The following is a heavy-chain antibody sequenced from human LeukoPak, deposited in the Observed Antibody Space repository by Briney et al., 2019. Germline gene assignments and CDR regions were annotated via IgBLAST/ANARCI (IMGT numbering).Heavy chain of an antibody. D-gene: IGHD2-2*01. CDR3: ATQGYCSSTSCSKGPPFDP. V-gene: IGHV1-24*01. J-gene: IGHJ5*02. CDR1: GYTLTELS. CDR2: FDPEDGET. Sequence: GASVKVSCKVSGYTLTELSMHWVRQAPGKGLEWMGGFDPEDGETIYAQKFQGRVTMTEDTSTDTAYMELSSLRSEDTAVYYCATQGYCSSTSCSKGPPFDPWGQGTLVTVSS.